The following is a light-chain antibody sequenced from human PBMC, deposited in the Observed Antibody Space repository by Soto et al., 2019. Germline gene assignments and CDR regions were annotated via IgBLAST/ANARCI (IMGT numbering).Light chain of an antibody. J-gene: IGKJ1*01. V-gene: IGKV3-15*01. Sequence: EIVMTQSPATLSVSPGERATLSCRASQSVSSNLAWYQQKPGQAPRLLIYGASTRATGIPARFSGSGSGTEFTLTISSLQSEDFAVYYCQQCNNWPQWTFGQGTKVELK. CDR2: GAS. CDR1: QSVSSN. CDR3: QQCNNWPQWT.